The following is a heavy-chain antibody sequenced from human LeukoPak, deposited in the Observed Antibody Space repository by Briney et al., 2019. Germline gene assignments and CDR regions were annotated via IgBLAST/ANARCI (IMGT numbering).Heavy chain of an antibody. CDR1: GGSISSGGYS. Sequence: SQTLSVTCAVSGGSISSGGYSWSWIRQPPGKGLEWIGYIYHSGSTYYNPSLKSRVTISVDRSKNQFSLKLSSVTAADTAVYYCARDYYDSSGYYDVYAFDIWGQGTLVTVSS. D-gene: IGHD3-22*01. CDR2: IYHSGST. CDR3: ARDYYDSSGYYDVYAFDI. V-gene: IGHV4-30-2*01. J-gene: IGHJ4*02.